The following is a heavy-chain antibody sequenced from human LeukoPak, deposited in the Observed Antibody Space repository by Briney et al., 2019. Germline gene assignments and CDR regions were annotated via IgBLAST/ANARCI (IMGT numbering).Heavy chain of an antibody. Sequence: GGSLRLSCAASGFTFSSYGMHWVRQAPGKGLEWVAFIRYDGSNKYYADSVKGRFTISRDNSKNTLYLQMNSLRAEDTAVYYCARPLYDILTGYNFDYWGQGTLVTVSS. V-gene: IGHV3-30*02. J-gene: IGHJ4*02. CDR3: ARPLYDILTGYNFDY. D-gene: IGHD3-9*01. CDR2: IRYDGSNK. CDR1: GFTFSSYG.